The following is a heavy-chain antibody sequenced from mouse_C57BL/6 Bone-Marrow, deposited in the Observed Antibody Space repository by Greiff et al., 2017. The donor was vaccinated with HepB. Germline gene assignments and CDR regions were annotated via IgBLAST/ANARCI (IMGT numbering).Heavy chain of an antibody. D-gene: IGHD2-1*01. CDR2: IDPSDSYT. Sequence: QVQLQQPGAELVKPGASVKLSCKASGYTFTSYWMQWVKQRPGQGLEWIGEIDPSDSYTNYNQKFKGKATLTVDTSSSTAYMQLSSLTSEDSAVYYCARDGNSGDDWGQGTTLTVSS. CDR1: GYTFTSYW. V-gene: IGHV1-50*01. CDR3: ARDGNSGDD. J-gene: IGHJ2*01.